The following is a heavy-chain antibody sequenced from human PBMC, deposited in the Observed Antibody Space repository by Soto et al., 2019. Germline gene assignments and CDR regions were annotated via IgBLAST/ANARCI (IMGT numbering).Heavy chain of an antibody. CDR1: GGTFSSYA. J-gene: IGHJ6*02. Sequence: ASVKVSCKASGGTFSSYAISWVRQAPGQGLEWMGGVIPIFGTANYAQKFQGRVTITADKSTSTAYMELSSLRSEDTAVYYRARETHGGNSDYYYFGMDVWGQGTTVTVYS. CDR2: VIPIFGTA. D-gene: IGHD2-21*02. CDR3: ARETHGGNSDYYYFGMDV. V-gene: IGHV1-69*06.